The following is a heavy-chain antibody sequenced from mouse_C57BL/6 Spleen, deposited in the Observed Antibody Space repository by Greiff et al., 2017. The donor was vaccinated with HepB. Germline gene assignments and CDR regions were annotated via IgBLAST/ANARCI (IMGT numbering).Heavy chain of an antibody. CDR2: ISSGSSTI. J-gene: IGHJ2*01. CDR3: ARSYYDYRDYFDY. CDR1: GFTFSDYG. D-gene: IGHD2-4*01. V-gene: IGHV5-17*01. Sequence: EVQVVESGGGLVKPGGSLKLSCAASGFTFSDYGMHWVRQAPEKGLEWVAYISSGSSTIYYADTVKGRFTISRDNAKNTLFLQMTSLRSEDTAMYYCARSYYDYRDYFDYWGQGTTLTVSS.